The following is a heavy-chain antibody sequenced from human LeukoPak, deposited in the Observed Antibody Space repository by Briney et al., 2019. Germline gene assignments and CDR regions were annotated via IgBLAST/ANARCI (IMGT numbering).Heavy chain of an antibody. D-gene: IGHD6-13*01. J-gene: IGHJ5*02. CDR1: GGSISSYY. V-gene: IGHV4-59*01. CDR3: ARVGVAAAGSNWFDP. Sequence: PSETLSLTCTVSGGSISSYYWSWIRQPPGKGLEWIGYIYYSGSTNYNPSLKSRVTISVDTSKNQFSLKLSSVTAADTAVYYCARVGVAAAGSNWFDPWGQGTLVTVSS. CDR2: IYYSGST.